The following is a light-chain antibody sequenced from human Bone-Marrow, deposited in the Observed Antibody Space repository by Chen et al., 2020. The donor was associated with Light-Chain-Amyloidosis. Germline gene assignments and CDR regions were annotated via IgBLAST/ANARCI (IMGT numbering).Light chain of an antibody. CDR3: QQYNDWPRT. V-gene: IGKV3-15*01. CDR1: QSVGSK. Sequence: EIVITQSPATLSVSPGERATLSCRASQSVGSKLAWYQQKPGQSPRLLTYGASTRANGVAARFSGSGSGTEFTLTISSMQSEDFAVYYCQQYNDWPRTFGQGTKVEIK. CDR2: GAS. J-gene: IGKJ1*01.